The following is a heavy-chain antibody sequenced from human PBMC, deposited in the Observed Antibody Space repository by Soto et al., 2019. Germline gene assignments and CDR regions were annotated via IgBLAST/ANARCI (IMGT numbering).Heavy chain of an antibody. CDR3: AAHFHWGPYYYYYGMDV. D-gene: IGHD7-27*01. CDR2: IIPMFGTA. Sequence: QVQLVQSGAEVKKPGSSVKVSCKASGGTLSNYAFSWVRQAPGHGLEWMGGIIPMFGTANYAQKFQGRVTITADESTSTAYMELSSLRSEDTAVYYCAAHFHWGPYYYYYGMDVWGQGTTVTVSS. V-gene: IGHV1-69*12. J-gene: IGHJ6*02. CDR1: GGTLSNYA.